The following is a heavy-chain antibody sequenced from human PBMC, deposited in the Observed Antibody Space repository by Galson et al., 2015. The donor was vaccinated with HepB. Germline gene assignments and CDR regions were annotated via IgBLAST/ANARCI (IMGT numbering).Heavy chain of an antibody. J-gene: IGHJ6*02. V-gene: IGHV3-30*18. Sequence: SLRLSCAASGFTFSSYGVHWVRQAPGKGLEWVAVISYDGSNKYYADSVKGRFTISRDNSKNTLYLQMNSLRAEDTAVYYCAKVVYRGYYSYYYGMDVWGQGTTVTVSS. CDR3: AKVVYRGYYSYYYGMDV. D-gene: IGHD4-23*01. CDR1: GFTFSSYG. CDR2: ISYDGSNK.